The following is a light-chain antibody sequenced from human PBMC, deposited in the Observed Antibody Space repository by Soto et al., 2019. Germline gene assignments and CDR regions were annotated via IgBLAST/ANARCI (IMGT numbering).Light chain of an antibody. Sequence: QSALTQPRSVSGSPGQSVTISCTGTTNDVGNYNYVSWYQQHPSKAPKLMIYDVTKRPSGVPDRFSGSKSGNTASLTISGLQAEDEADYYCSSYTTTSTLVFGGGTQLTVL. J-gene: IGLJ3*02. CDR2: DVT. CDR3: SSYTTTSTLV. CDR1: TNDVGNYNY. V-gene: IGLV2-11*01.